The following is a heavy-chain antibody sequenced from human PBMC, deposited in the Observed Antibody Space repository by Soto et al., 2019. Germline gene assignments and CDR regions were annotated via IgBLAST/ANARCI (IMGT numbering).Heavy chain of an antibody. CDR3: ARSAGLLWFGESSSHGLDV. CDR2: ISHDGSDE. J-gene: IGHJ6*01. V-gene: IGHV3-30-3*01. CDR1: GFAFSNYA. D-gene: IGHD3-10*01. Sequence: QVQLFESGGGVVQPGRSLRLSCAASGFAFSNYAFHWVRQAPGRGLEWVAVISHDGSDEFYAGSVKGRFIVSRDNSKSTVSLHMTGLSGEDTGIYFCARSAGLLWFGESSSHGLDVWGQGTTVAVSS.